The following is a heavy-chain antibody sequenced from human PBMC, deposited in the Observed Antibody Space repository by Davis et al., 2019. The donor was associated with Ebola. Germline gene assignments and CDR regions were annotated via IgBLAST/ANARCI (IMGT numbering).Heavy chain of an antibody. J-gene: IGHJ4*02. Sequence: AASVKVSCKASGYTFTSYGISWVRQAPGQGLEWMGWISAYNGNTNYAQKLQGRVTMTTDTSTSTAYMELRSLRSDDTAVYYCARERRRGIAAAGTVDYWGQGTLVTVSS. V-gene: IGHV1-18*01. CDR3: ARERRRGIAAAGTVDY. CDR2: ISAYNGNT. CDR1: GYTFTSYG. D-gene: IGHD6-13*01.